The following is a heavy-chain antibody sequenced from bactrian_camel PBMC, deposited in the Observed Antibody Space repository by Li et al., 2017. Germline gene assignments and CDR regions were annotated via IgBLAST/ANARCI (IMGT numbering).Heavy chain of an antibody. V-gene: IGHV3S1*01. CDR2: IYTIAGRT. Sequence: HVQLVESGGGSVQAGGTLRLSCAASGFTSSSYCMGWFRQAPGKEREEVAIYTIAGRTDYADSVKGRFVISRDSTGNTLYLQMNSLKPEDTAMYYCAARGPYCYTKLSVAYFTYWGQGTQVTVSS. D-gene: IGHD2*01. J-gene: IGHJ6*01. CDR1: GFTSSSYC. CDR3: AARGPYCYTKLSVAYFTY.